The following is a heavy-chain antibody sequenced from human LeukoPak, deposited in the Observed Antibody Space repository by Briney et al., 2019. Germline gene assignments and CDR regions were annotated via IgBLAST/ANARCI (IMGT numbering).Heavy chain of an antibody. CDR3: ARDRDYDFWSGYYAYFDY. J-gene: IGHJ4*02. Sequence: ASVKVSCKASGYTFSNYYMHWVRQAPGQGLEWMGWINPNSGGTNYAQKFQGRVTMTRDTSISTAYMELSRLRSDDTAVYYCARDRDYDFWSGYYAYFDYWGQGTLVTVSS. D-gene: IGHD3-3*01. V-gene: IGHV1-2*02. CDR2: INPNSGGT. CDR1: GYTFSNYY.